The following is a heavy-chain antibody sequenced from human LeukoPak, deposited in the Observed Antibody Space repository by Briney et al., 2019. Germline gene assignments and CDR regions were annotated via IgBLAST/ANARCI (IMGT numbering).Heavy chain of an antibody. V-gene: IGHV4-34*01. J-gene: IGHJ4*02. CDR3: ASGVDSAKVGY. D-gene: IGHD3-3*01. CDR2: INTSGST. CDR1: GGSFGGYY. Sequence: SETLSLTCAVYGGSFGGYYCNWIRQTPGKGLEWIGKINTSGSTTYTQSPQSRVSISVDTSKNQFSLQLSSVTAADTAMYYCASGVDSAKVGYWGQGTLVTVSS.